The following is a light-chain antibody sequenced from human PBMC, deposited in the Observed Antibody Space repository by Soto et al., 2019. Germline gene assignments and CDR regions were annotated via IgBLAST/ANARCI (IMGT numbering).Light chain of an antibody. CDR1: SSHVGGSNY. Sequence: SQPASVCGSPCQSITISPTPTSSHVGGSNYVSWYEQLPGKAPKLMIYDVSDRPSGVSNRFSGSNSGNTASLTISGLQAEDEADYYWSSYTSSSLYFFGTGTKATVL. V-gene: IGLV2-14*01. J-gene: IGLJ1*01. CDR3: SSYTSSSLYF. CDR2: DVS.